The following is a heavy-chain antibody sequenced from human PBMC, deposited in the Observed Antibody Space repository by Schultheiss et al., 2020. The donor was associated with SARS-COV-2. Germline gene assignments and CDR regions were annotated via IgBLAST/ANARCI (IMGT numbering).Heavy chain of an antibody. CDR3: ARDMLSYSSSWFYGAFDI. Sequence: GGSLRISCAASGFTFSSYAMHWVRQAPGKGLEWVAVISYDGSNKYYADSVKGRFTISRDNSKNTLYLQMNSLRAEDTAVYYCARDMLSYSSSWFYGAFDIWGQGTMVTVSS. CDR2: ISYDGSNK. J-gene: IGHJ3*02. CDR1: GFTFSSYA. D-gene: IGHD6-13*01. V-gene: IGHV3-30*07.